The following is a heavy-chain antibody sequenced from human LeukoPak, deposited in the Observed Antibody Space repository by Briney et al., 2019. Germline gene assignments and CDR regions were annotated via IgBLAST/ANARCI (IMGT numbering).Heavy chain of an antibody. CDR2: IYYSGST. CDR3: ARDRGYSYGDYYYYYYMDV. Sequence: PSETLSLTCTVSGGSISSYYWSWIRQPPGKGLEWIGYIYYSGSTNHNPSLKSRVTISVDTSKNQFSLKLSSVTAADTAVYYCARDRGYSYGDYYYYYYMDVWGKGTTVTVSS. D-gene: IGHD5-18*01. CDR1: GGSISSYY. V-gene: IGHV4-59*01. J-gene: IGHJ6*03.